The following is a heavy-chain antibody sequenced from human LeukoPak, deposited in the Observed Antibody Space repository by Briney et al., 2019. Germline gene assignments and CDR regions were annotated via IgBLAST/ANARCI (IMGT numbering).Heavy chain of an antibody. Sequence: PGGSLRLSCAASGFTFSSYAMSWVRQAPGKGLEWVSAISGSGGSTYYADSVEGRFTISRDNSKNTLYLQMNSLRAEDTAVYYCAKGPRRVVVVAASDYWGQGTLVTVSS. CDR2: ISGSGGST. CDR1: GFTFSSYA. D-gene: IGHD2-15*01. J-gene: IGHJ4*02. V-gene: IGHV3-23*01. CDR3: AKGPRRVVVVAASDY.